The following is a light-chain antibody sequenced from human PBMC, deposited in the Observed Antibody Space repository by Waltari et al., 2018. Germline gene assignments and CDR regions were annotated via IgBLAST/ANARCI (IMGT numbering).Light chain of an antibody. V-gene: IGLV2-14*01. Sequence: QSALTQPGSVSGSPGQSIHLSCPGTSSDVGGYNYVPWYQQHPGKAPKLMIYDVSKRPSGVSNRFSGSKSGNTASLTISGLQAEDEADYYCSSYTSSSTWVFGGGTKLTVL. CDR2: DVS. J-gene: IGLJ3*02. CDR1: SSDVGGYNY. CDR3: SSYTSSSTWV.